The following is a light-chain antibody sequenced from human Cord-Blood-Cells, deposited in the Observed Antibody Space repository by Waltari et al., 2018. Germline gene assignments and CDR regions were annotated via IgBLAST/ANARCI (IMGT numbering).Light chain of an antibody. CDR2: EGS. J-gene: IGLJ2*01. V-gene: IGLV2-23*01. CDR3: CSYAGSVV. CDR1: SSDVGSYHL. Sequence: QSALTQPASVSGSPGQSITLSCTGTSSDVGSYHLVSWYQQHPGKAPKLMIYEGSKRPSGVSNRFSGSKSGNTASLTISGLQAEDEADYYCCSYAGSVVFGGGTKLTVL.